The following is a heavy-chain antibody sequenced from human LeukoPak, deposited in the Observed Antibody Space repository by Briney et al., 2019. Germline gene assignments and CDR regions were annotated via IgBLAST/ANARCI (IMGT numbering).Heavy chain of an antibody. CDR1: GFTFSSYG. CDR3: AKTPYCSGGSCYSGYFDY. D-gene: IGHD2-15*01. CDR2: IRYDGSNK. Sequence: GVSLRLSCAASGFTFSSYGMHWVRQAPGKGLEWVAFIRYDGSNKYYADSVKGRFTISRDNSKNTLYLQMNSLRAEGTAVYYCAKTPYCSGGSCYSGYFDYWGQGTLVTVSS. J-gene: IGHJ4*02. V-gene: IGHV3-30*02.